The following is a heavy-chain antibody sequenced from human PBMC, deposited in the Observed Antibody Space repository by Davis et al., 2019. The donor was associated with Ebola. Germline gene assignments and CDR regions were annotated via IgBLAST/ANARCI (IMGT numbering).Heavy chain of an antibody. V-gene: IGHV1-18*01. D-gene: IGHD1-26*01. J-gene: IGHJ6*03. Sequence: ASVKVSCKASGYTFTSYGISWVRQAPGQGLEWMGWISAYNGNTNYAQKLQGRVTMTTDTSTSTAYMELRSLRSDDTAVYYCARDPGGNSGSYWGYYYYYYMDVWGKGTTVTVSS. CDR1: GYTFTSYG. CDR2: ISAYNGNT. CDR3: ARDPGGNSGSYWGYYYYYYMDV.